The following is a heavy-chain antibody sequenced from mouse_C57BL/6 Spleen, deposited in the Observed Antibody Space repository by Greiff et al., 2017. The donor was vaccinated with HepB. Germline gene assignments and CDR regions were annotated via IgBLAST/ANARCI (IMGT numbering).Heavy chain of an antibody. CDR2: IYPGGGYT. J-gene: IGHJ2*01. CDR3: ARRSSYDFDY. D-gene: IGHD1-1*01. CDR1: GYTFTNYW. Sequence: QVQLQQSGAELVRPGTSVKMSCKASGYTFTNYWIGWAKQRPGHGLEWIGDIYPGGGYTNYNEKFKGKATLTADKSSSTAYMQFSSLTSEDSAIYYCARRSSYDFDYWGQGTTLTVSS. V-gene: IGHV1-63*01.